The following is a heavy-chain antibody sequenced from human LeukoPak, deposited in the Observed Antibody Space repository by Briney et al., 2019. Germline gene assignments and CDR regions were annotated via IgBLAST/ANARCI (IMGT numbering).Heavy chain of an antibody. CDR1: GGSLSSSNSY. V-gene: IGHV4-39*01. Sequence: NPSETPSLTCTVSGGSLSSSNSYWGWVRQPPGKGLEWTGTIHYSGSTYYNPSLKSRVTISVDTSKNQFSLKLRSVTGADTAVYYCARHVADTLVPNSSSFTGEDNCFDPWGQGTLVTVSS. J-gene: IGHJ5*02. CDR3: ARHVADTLVPNSSSFTGEDNCFDP. CDR2: IHYSGST. D-gene: IGHD3-22*01.